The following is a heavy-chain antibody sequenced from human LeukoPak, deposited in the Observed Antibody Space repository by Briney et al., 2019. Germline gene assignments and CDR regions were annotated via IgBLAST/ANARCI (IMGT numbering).Heavy chain of an antibody. D-gene: IGHD5-18*01. CDR2: INHSGST. CDR3: ARGGGYSYGDFDY. CDR1: GYSISIGYY. Sequence: SETLSLTCTVSGYSISIGYYWSWIRQPPGTGLEWIGEINHSGSTNYNPSLKSRVTISVDKSKNQFSLKLSSVTAADTAVYYCARGGGYSYGDFDYWGQRTLVTVSS. J-gene: IGHJ4*02. V-gene: IGHV4-34*01.